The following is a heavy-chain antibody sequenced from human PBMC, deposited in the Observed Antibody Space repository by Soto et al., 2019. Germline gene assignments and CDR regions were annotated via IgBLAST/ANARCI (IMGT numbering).Heavy chain of an antibody. CDR3: ATFVPYDYGGNIYFDY. Sequence: PGESLRLSCAACGFTVSSNYMSWVRQAPGKGLEWVSVIYSGGSTYYADSVKGRFTISRDNSKNTLYLQMNSLRAEDTAVYYCATFVPYDYGGNIYFDYWGHGILDTDSS. J-gene: IGHJ4*01. V-gene: IGHV3-53*01. D-gene: IGHD4-17*01. CDR1: GFTVSSNY. CDR2: IYSGGST.